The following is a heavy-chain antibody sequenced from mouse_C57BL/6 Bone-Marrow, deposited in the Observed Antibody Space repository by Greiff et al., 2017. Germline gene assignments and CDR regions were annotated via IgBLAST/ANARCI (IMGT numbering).Heavy chain of an antibody. CDR3: AKLGPFDY. CDR2: INPYNGGT. CDR1: GYTFTDYY. Sequence: VQLQQSGPVLVKPGASVKMSCKASGYTFTDYYMNWVKQSHGKSLEWIGVINPYNGGTSYNQKFKGKATLTVDKSSSTAYMELRSLTSEDSAVYFCAKLGPFDYWGQGTTLTVSS. J-gene: IGHJ2*01. D-gene: IGHD4-1*01. V-gene: IGHV1-19*01.